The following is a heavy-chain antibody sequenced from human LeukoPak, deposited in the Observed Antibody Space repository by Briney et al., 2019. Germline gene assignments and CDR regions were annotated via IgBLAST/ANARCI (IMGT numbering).Heavy chain of an antibody. CDR3: ARGGGLDV. D-gene: IGHD3-16*01. CDR1: GFTFSSYS. CDR2: ISSSSSTI. V-gene: IGHV3-48*01. J-gene: IGHJ6*02. Sequence: GGSLRLSCAASGFTFSSYSMNWVRQAPGKGLEWVSYISSSSSTIYYADSVKGRFTISRDNAKNSLYLQMSNLRAEDTAVYFCARGGGLDVWGQGATVTVSS.